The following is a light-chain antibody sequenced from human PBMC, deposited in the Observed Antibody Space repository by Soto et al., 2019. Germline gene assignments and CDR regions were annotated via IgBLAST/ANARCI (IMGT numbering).Light chain of an antibody. Sequence: QSALTQPPSASGSPGQSVTISCTGTSSDVGGYNYVSWYQQHPGKAPKLMIYEVSKRPSGVPDRSGVPDRFSGSKSGNTASLTVSGLQAEDEADYYCSSYAGSNNLVFGGGTKVTVL. V-gene: IGLV2-8*01. CDR2: EVS. J-gene: IGLJ2*01. CDR3: SSYAGSNNLV. CDR1: SSDVGGYNY.